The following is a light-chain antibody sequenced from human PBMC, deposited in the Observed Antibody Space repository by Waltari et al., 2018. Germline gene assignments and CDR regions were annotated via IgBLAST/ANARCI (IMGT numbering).Light chain of an antibody. CDR3: GTWDNTLSAV. Sequence: QSVLTQPPSVSAAPGQKVPISCSGSTSNIGHNYSSLYQQFPGEAPKVLIYGNDKRTTGIPDRFSGSKSGTSATLDITGLQTGDEAVYYCGTWDNTLSAVFGGGTKVTVL. CDR2: GND. V-gene: IGLV1-51*02. CDR1: TSNIGHNY. J-gene: IGLJ2*01.